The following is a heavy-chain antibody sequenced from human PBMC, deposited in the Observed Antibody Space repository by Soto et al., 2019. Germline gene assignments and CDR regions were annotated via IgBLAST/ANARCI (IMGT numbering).Heavy chain of an antibody. V-gene: IGHV4-59*01. CDR3: TXVRELNFSYYDGTGYYYLFYY. J-gene: IGHJ4*02. CDR2: IYYSGST. Sequence: PSETLSLTCTVSGGSISGFYWSWIRQFPGKGLEWIGYIYYSGSTSYNPSLKSRVTISVDTSKNQFSLKLSSVTAADTAVYYCTXVRELNFSYYDGTGYYYLFYYWGQGSLVTVSS. CDR1: GGSISGFY. D-gene: IGHD3-22*01.